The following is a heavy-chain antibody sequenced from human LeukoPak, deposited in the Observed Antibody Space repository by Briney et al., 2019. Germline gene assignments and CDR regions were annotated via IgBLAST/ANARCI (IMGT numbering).Heavy chain of an antibody. CDR3: AKADSSGYYPLDY. Sequence: GGSLRLSCAASGFTFSSYAMSWVRQAPGKGLEWVSAISGSGGSTYYADSVKGRFTISRDNSKNTLYPQMNSLRAEDTAVYYCAKADSSGYYPLDYWGQGTLVTVSS. CDR2: ISGSGGST. V-gene: IGHV3-23*01. CDR1: GFTFSSYA. D-gene: IGHD3-22*01. J-gene: IGHJ4*02.